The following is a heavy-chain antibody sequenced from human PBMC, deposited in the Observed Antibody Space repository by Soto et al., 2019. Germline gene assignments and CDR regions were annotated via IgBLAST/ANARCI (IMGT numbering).Heavy chain of an antibody. V-gene: IGHV3-21*01. CDR3: ARGTHYYDSIGYSHFFDF. CDR1: GFSFSDFA. D-gene: IGHD3-22*01. J-gene: IGHJ4*02. CDR2: ISSNGNYI. Sequence: GGSLRLSCRASGFSFSDFAMSWVRQAPGEGLEWVSSISSNGNYIYYADSVKGRFTISRDNADKSLYLQMNSLRGEDTAVYYCARGTHYYDSIGYSHFFDFWGQGTVVTVSS.